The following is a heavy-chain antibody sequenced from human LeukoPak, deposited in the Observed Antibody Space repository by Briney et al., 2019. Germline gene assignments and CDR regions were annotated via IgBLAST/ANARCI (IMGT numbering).Heavy chain of an antibody. V-gene: IGHV1-2*04. CDR2: INPNSGGT. J-gene: IGHJ6*04. CDR1: GYTFTGYY. Sequence: ASVKVSCKASGYTFTGYYMNWVRQAPGQGLEWMGWINPNSGGTNYAKKFQGWVTMTRDKSISTPYMELSRLRSDDPAVCYWARELVVVPAATSVLTRFGEFRYYYCMDVWGKGTTVTVSS. CDR3: ARELVVVPAATSVLTRFGEFRYYYCMDV. D-gene: IGHD2-2*01.